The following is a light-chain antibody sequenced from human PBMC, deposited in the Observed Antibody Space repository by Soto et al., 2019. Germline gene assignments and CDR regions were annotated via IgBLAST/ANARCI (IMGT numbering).Light chain of an antibody. Sequence: DIQLTQSPSFLSASIGDRVTITCRASQSIALSVNWYQQKPGKAPKLLIYVAFTLESGVPSRFSGSGSGTEFTLTIRSLQPEDFATYYCQQSFRSPITFGQGTRLEIK. J-gene: IGKJ5*01. CDR2: VAF. CDR1: QSIALS. V-gene: IGKV1-39*01. CDR3: QQSFRSPIT.